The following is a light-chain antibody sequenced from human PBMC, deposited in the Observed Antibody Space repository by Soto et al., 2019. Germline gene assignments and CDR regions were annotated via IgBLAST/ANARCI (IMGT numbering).Light chain of an antibody. CDR1: QSVTTF. V-gene: IGKV3-11*01. Sequence: VLTQSPATLSLSPGERATLSCRASQSVTTFLAWYQQKPGQAPRLLIYDASNRATGIPARFSGSGSGTDFTLTISSLEPEDFAVYYCQQRSNWPPVITFGGGTKVEIK. J-gene: IGKJ4*01. CDR3: QQRSNWPPVIT. CDR2: DAS.